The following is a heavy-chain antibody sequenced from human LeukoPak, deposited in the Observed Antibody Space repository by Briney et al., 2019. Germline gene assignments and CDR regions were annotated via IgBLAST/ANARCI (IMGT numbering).Heavy chain of an antibody. CDR1: GGSFSGYY. V-gene: IGHV4-34*01. CDR3: ARLKYSYYYYYYYMDV. Sequence: PSETLSLTCAVYGGSFSGYYWSWIRQPPGKGLEWIGEINHSGSTNYNPSLKSRVTISVDTSKNQFSLKLSSVTAADTAVYYCARLKYSYYYYYYYMDVWGKGTTVTISS. CDR2: INHSGST. J-gene: IGHJ6*03. D-gene: IGHD5-18*01.